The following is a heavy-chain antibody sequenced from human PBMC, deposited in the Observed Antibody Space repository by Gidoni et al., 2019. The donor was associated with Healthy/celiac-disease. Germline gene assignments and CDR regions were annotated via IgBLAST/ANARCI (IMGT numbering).Heavy chain of an antibody. CDR1: GSPFSSYA. CDR2: ISYDGSNK. J-gene: IGHJ4*02. CDR3: ARGGNGANYFDY. V-gene: IGHV3-30-3*01. Sequence: QVQLVEPGGVVGHPGRPLSLSCSASGSPFSSYAMHWVRPAPGKGLEWVAVISYDGSNKYYADSVKGRFTISRDNSKNTLYLQMNSRRAEDTAVYYCARGGNGANYFDYWGQGTLVTVSS. D-gene: IGHD2-15*01.